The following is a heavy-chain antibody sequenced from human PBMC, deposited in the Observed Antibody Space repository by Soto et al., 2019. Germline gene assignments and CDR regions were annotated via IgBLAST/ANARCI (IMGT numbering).Heavy chain of an antibody. CDR1: GFTLSMYW. CDR3: TSGARPSTGGTGAF. J-gene: IGHJ6*03. D-gene: IGHD2-8*02. Sequence: GGSLRLSCTASGFTLSMYWMHWVRQVPGKGPEWVSRISDDGSRADYADSGKGRFTISRDNAKNTRYLEMHVLRADDTAVYYCTSGARPSTGGTGAFCGRESTVT. V-gene: IGHV3-74*01. CDR2: ISDDGSRA.